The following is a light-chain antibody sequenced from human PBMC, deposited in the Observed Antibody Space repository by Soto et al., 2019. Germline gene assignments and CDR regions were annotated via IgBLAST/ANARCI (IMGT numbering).Light chain of an antibody. V-gene: IGLV2-23*02. CDR2: EVG. J-gene: IGLJ1*01. CDR3: GSYAGGSRV. CDR1: SRDVGAYKL. Sequence: LTQPASVSGSPGQSITISCAGTSRDVGAYKLVSWYQQHPGKAPKLIIYEVGERPSGASNRFSGSKSGNTASLTISGLQAEDEAYYYCGSYAGGSRVFGTGTKVTV.